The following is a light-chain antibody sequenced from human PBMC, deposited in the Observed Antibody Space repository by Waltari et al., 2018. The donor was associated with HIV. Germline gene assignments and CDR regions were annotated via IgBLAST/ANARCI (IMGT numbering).Light chain of an antibody. CDR3: NSYTSSSTWV. J-gene: IGLJ3*02. Sequence: QPALTQPASVSGSPGQSITISCTGTDSDVGCYNYVSWYQQHPGKAPKLMIYDVSNRPSGVSDRFSGFKSANTASLTISGLQAEDEADYYCNSYTSSSTWVFGGGTKLTVL. V-gene: IGLV2-14*03. CDR1: DSDVGCYNY. CDR2: DVS.